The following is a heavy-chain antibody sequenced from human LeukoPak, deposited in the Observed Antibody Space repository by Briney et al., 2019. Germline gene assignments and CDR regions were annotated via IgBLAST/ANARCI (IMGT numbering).Heavy chain of an antibody. CDR2: INSDGSST. V-gene: IGHV3-74*01. CDR1: GFTFSSYW. D-gene: IGHD3-10*01. CDR3: ASSMSFGEFVY. J-gene: IGHJ4*02. Sequence: GGSLRLSCAASGFTFSSYWMHWVRQASGKGLGWVSRINSDGSSTSYAYSVKGRFTISRDNAKNTLYLQMNSLRAEDTAVYYCASSMSFGEFVYWGQGTLVTVSS.